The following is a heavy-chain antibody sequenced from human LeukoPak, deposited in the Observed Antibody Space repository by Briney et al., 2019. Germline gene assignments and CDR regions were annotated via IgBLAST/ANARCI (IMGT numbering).Heavy chain of an antibody. J-gene: IGHJ3*02. CDR1: GFTFSSYG. Sequence: PGGSLRLSCAASGFTFSSYGMSWVRQAPGKGLEWVSAISGSGGTTYYADSVKGRFTVSRDNSKNTLYLQMNSLRVEDTAVYFCAKDRRTTVTNDAFDIWGQGTMVTVSS. D-gene: IGHD4-17*01. CDR3: AKDRRTTVTNDAFDI. CDR2: ISGSGGTT. V-gene: IGHV3-23*01.